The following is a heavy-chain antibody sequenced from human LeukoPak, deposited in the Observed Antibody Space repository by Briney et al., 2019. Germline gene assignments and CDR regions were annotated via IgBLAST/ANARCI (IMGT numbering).Heavy chain of an antibody. J-gene: IGHJ4*02. CDR2: IYYSGST. CDR3: ARDRYYYDSSGYYYLSY. CDR1: GGSISSSSYY. D-gene: IGHD3-22*01. Sequence: SETLSLTCTVSGGSISSSSYYWGWIRQPPGKGLEWIGSIYYSGSTYYNPSLKSRVTISVDTSKNQFSLKLSSVTAADTAVYYCARDRYYYDSSGYYYLSYWGQGTLATVSS. V-gene: IGHV4-39*07.